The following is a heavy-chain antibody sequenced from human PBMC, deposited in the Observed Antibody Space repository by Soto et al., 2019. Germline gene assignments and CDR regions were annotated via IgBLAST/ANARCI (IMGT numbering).Heavy chain of an antibody. Sequence: ASVKVSCKAAGYTFTGYYMHWVRQAPGQGLEWMGWINPNSGGTNYAQKFQGRVTMTRDTSISTAYMELSRLRSDETAVYYRATPYSRSSGLLGLYYYYYGMDVWGQGTTVTVSS. V-gene: IGHV1-2*02. D-gene: IGHD6-6*01. J-gene: IGHJ6*02. CDR3: ATPYSRSSGLLGLYYYYYGMDV. CDR1: GYTFTGYY. CDR2: INPNSGGT.